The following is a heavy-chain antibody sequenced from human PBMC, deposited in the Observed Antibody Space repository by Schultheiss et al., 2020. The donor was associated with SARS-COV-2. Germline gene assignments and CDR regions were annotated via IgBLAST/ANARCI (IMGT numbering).Heavy chain of an antibody. V-gene: IGHV4-34*01. Sequence: SETLSLTCTVSGGSISSYYWSWIRQPPGKGLEWIGEINHSGSTYYNPSLKSRVTISVDTSKNQFSLKLSSVTAADTAVYYCARGVAVAGNAFDIWGQGTMVTVSS. CDR1: GGSISSYY. CDR3: ARGVAVAGNAFDI. CDR2: INHSGST. J-gene: IGHJ3*02. D-gene: IGHD6-19*01.